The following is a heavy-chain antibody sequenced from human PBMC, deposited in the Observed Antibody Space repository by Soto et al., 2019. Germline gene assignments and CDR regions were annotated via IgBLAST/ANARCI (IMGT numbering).Heavy chain of an antibody. CDR2: IYPGDSDT. CDR3: ARKHSRGYCNWFDP. V-gene: IGHV5-51*01. Sequence: PGESLKISCKGSGYSFTSYWIGWVRQMPGKGLEWMGIIYPGDSDTRYSPSFQGQVTISVDKSINTAYLQWNSLKASDSAMYYCARKHSRGYCNWFDPWGQGTLVTVSS. D-gene: IGHD3-22*01. CDR1: GYSFTSYW. J-gene: IGHJ5*02.